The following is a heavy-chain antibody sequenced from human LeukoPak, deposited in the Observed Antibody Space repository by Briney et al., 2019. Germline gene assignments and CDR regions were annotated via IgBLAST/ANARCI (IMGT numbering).Heavy chain of an antibody. V-gene: IGHV3-30*03. CDR1: GFTFSSYG. CDR2: ISYDGSNK. D-gene: IGHD3-22*01. CDR3: ARDLYDSSGYYPNTDY. J-gene: IGHJ4*02. Sequence: PGGSLRLSCAASGFTFSSYGMHWVRQAPGKGLEWVAVISYDGSNKYYADSVKGRFTISRDNSKNTLYLQMNSQRAEDTAVYYCARDLYDSSGYYPNTDYWGQGTLVTVSS.